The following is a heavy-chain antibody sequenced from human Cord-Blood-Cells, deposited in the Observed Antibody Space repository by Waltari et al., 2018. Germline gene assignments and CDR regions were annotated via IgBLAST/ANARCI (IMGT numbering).Heavy chain of an antibody. D-gene: IGHD6-6*01. V-gene: IGHV3-30-3*01. Sequence: QVQLVESGGGVVKPGRSVRCAGAPSGFTFRGYAMHGLRQAPGTGLEWVAVISYDGSNKYYADSVKGRFTISRDNSKNTLYLQMNSLRAEDTAVYYCARGLSSSPDDYWGQGTLVTVSS. CDR1: GFTFRGYA. CDR2: ISYDGSNK. J-gene: IGHJ4*02. CDR3: ARGLSSSPDDY.